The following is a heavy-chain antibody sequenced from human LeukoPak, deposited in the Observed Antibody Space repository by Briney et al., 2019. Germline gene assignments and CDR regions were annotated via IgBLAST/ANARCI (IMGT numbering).Heavy chain of an antibody. CDR2: ISGSGGAT. D-gene: IGHD6-19*01. J-gene: IGHJ4*02. V-gene: IGHV3-23*01. CDR1: GFTFSSYA. Sequence: GGSLRLSCAASGFTFSSYAMSWVRQAPGKGLEWVSAISGSGGATYYADSVKGRFTISRDTPKNTLDLQMNSLRAEDTAVYYCAKDRGDSNGWSYFDHWGQGTPVTVSS. CDR3: AKDRGDSNGWSYFDH.